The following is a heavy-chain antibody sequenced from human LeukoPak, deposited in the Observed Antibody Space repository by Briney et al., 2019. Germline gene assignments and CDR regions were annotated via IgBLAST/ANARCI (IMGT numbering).Heavy chain of an antibody. J-gene: IGHJ4*02. V-gene: IGHV3-74*01. CDR1: GFTFSSYW. CDR3: ARDQWGYSGYEPYYFDY. CDR2: INSDGSST. Sequence: PGGSLRLSCAASGFTFSSYWMHWVRQAPGKGLVWVSRINSDGSSTSYADSVKGRFTISRDNAKNTLYLQMNSLRAEDTAVYYCARDQWGYSGYEPYYFDYWGQGTLVTVSS. D-gene: IGHD5-12*01.